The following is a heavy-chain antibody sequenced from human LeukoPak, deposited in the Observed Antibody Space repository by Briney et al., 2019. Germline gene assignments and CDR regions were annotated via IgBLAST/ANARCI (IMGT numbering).Heavy chain of an antibody. D-gene: IGHD2-15*01. Sequence: SQTLSLTCAVSGGSISSGGYSWSWIRQPPGKGLEWIGYIYHSGSTYYNPSLKSRVTISVDRSKNQFPLKLSSVTAADTAVYYCARDVYCSGGSCSAYNWFDPWGQGTLVTVSS. CDR2: IYHSGST. CDR1: GGSISSGGYS. CDR3: ARDVYCSGGSCSAYNWFDP. J-gene: IGHJ5*02. V-gene: IGHV4-30-2*01.